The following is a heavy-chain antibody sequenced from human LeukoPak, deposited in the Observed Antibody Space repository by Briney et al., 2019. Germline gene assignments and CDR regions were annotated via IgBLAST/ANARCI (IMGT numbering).Heavy chain of an antibody. J-gene: IGHJ4*02. CDR3: ARDQEGFDY. V-gene: IGHV1-46*01. Sequence: ASVKVSCKASGYTFTSNYIHWVRQAPGQGLEWMGMIYPRGGSTSYAQKFQGRVTVTRDTSTSTVHMELSGLRSEDTAVYYCARDQEGFDYWGQGTLVTVSS. CDR2: IYPRGGST. CDR1: GYTFTSNY.